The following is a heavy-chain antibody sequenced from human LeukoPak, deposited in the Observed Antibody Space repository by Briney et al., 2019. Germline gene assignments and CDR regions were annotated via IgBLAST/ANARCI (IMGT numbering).Heavy chain of an antibody. CDR2: ISSSSSYI. J-gene: IGHJ4*02. CDR3: AKDLRDTLEEFDS. CDR1: GFTFSSYS. V-gene: IGHV3-21*04. Sequence: GGSLRLSCPASGFTFSSYSMNWVRQAPGKGLEWVSSISSSSSYIYYADSVKGRFTISRDNAKNSLYLQMSSLRAEDTAVYYCAKDLRDTLEEFDSWGQGTLVTVSS. D-gene: IGHD5-18*01.